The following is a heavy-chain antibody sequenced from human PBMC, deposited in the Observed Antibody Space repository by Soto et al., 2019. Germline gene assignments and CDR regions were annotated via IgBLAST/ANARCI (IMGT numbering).Heavy chain of an antibody. V-gene: IGHV3-30-3*01. CDR1: GFNFSSYA. Sequence: PCGSLRLSCAASGFNFSSYAMHWVRQAPGKGLEWVAVISYDGSNKYYADSVKGRFTISRDNSKNTLYLQMNSLRAEDTAVYYCARLRVRDTLIDSFDYWGQGTLVNAPQ. D-gene: IGHD3-16*01. CDR2: ISYDGSNK. J-gene: IGHJ4*02. CDR3: ARLRVRDTLIDSFDY.